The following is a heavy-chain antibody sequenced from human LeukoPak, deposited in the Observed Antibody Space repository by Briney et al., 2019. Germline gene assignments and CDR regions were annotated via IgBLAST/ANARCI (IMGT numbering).Heavy chain of an antibody. CDR2: LSGSGSTT. CDR1: GFTFSSCG. V-gene: IGHV3-23*01. D-gene: IGHD2-15*01. Sequence: GGFLRLSCAASGFTFSSCGMTWARQASGKGLEWVSPLSGSGSTTYYADSVKGRFTISRDNSKNKLFLKMNSLTAEDTAIYACARPRLEYCSGGSCFDAFDIWGQGTMVTVSS. J-gene: IGHJ3*02. CDR3: ARPRLEYCSGGSCFDAFDI.